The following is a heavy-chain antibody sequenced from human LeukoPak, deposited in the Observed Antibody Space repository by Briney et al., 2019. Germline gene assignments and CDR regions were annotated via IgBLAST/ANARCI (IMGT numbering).Heavy chain of an antibody. J-gene: IGHJ4*02. CDR2: ISYDGSNK. V-gene: IGHV3-30*04. CDR3: ARDHIVATIALDY. Sequence: GRSLRLFCAASGFTFSSYAMHWVRQAPGKGLEWVTVISYDGSNKYYADSVKGRFTISRDNSKNTLYLQMNSLRAEDTAVYYCARDHIVATIALDYWGQGTLVTVSS. CDR1: GFTFSSYA. D-gene: IGHD5-12*01.